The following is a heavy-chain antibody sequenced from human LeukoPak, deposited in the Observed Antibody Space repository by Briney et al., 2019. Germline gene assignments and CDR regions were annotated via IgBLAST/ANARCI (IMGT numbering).Heavy chain of an antibody. V-gene: IGHV3-64D*06. J-gene: IGHJ4*02. Sequence: GGALRLSCSASRVTFSTPPMHSVREAPGEGLEYVSGSSANGGSTYYADSVKGRFIISRDNSKNTVYLQMSSLRPEDTAMYYCVNQISGWVYWGQGTLVTVSS. CDR2: SSANGGST. CDR1: RVTFSTPP. CDR3: VNQISGWVY. D-gene: IGHD6-19*01.